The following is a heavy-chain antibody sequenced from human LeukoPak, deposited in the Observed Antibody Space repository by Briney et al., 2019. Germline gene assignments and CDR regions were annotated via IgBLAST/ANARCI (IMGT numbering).Heavy chain of an antibody. CDR2: ISSSSSYI. J-gene: IGHJ3*02. V-gene: IGHV3-21*01. CDR1: GFTFSSYA. Sequence: PGGSLRLSCAASGFTFSSYAMSWVRQAPGKGLEWVSSISSSSSYIYYADSVKGRFTISRDNAKNSLYLQMNSLRAEDTAVYYCARDWSYYYGSGSYLGAFDIWGQGTMVTVSS. D-gene: IGHD3-10*01. CDR3: ARDWSYYYGSGSYLGAFDI.